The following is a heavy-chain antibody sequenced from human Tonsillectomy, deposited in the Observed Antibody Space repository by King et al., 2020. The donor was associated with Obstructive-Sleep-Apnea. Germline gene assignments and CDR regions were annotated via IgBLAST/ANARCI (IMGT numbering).Heavy chain of an antibody. V-gene: IGHV3-30*04. CDR1: GFTFSSYA. CDR3: ARDLYSSGYLPAY. D-gene: IGHD3-22*01. Sequence: VQLVESGGGVVQPGRSLRLSCAASGFTFSSYAMHWVRQAPGKGLEWVAVISYDGSNKYYADSVKGRFTISRDNSKNTLYLQMNSLRAEDTAVYYCARDLYSSGYLPAYWGQGTLVTVSS. J-gene: IGHJ4*02. CDR2: ISYDGSNK.